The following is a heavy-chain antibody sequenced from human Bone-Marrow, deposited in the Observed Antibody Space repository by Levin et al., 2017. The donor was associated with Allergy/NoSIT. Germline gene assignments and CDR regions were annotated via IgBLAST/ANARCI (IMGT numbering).Heavy chain of an antibody. Sequence: GGSLRLSCAASGFTFSDYAIHWVRQAPGKGLEWLAVISFDANTKYYADSVKGRSTISRDNSKNTLYLQINSLRTGDTAVDYCGRELATATTGGGFDCWGQGTLVTVSS. D-gene: IGHD4-17*01. CDR3: GRELATATTGGGFDC. CDR1: GFTFSDYA. CDR2: ISFDANTK. J-gene: IGHJ4*02. V-gene: IGHV3-30-3*01.